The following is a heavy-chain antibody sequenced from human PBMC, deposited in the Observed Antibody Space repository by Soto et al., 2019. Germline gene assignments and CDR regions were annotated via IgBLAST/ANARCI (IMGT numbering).Heavy chain of an antibody. D-gene: IGHD3-10*01. J-gene: IGHJ4*02. CDR2: FDPEDGET. V-gene: IGHV1-24*01. CDR1: GYTLTELS. Sequence: ASVKVSCKVSGYTLTELSMHWVRQAPGKGLEWMGGFDPEDGETIYAQKFQGRVTMTEDTSTDTAYMELSSLRSEDTAVYYCATHVAPGDPYLTTIKQLVDYWGQGTLVTVSS. CDR3: ATHVAPGDPYLTTIKQLVDY.